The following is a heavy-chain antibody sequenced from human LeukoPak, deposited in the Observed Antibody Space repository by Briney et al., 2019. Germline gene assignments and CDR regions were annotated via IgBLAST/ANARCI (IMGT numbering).Heavy chain of an antibody. V-gene: IGHV4-4*07. D-gene: IGHD6-19*01. J-gene: IGHJ3*02. CDR3: ARDRRGSGWYAFDI. CDR2: IYTSGST. CDR1: GGSISSYY. Sequence: SETLSLTCTVSGGSISSYYWSWIRQPAGKGLEWIGRIYTSGSTNYNPSLKSRVTMSVDTSKNQFSLKLSSVTAADTAVYYCARDRRGSGWYAFDIRGQGTMVTVSS.